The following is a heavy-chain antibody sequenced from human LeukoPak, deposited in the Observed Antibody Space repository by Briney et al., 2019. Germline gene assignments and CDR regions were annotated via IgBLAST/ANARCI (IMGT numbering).Heavy chain of an antibody. D-gene: IGHD3-9*01. CDR3: ARPLRDYYDILTGYYIGAFDI. J-gene: IGHJ3*02. CDR2: INHSGST. V-gene: IGHV4-34*01. Sequence: KPSETLSLTCAVYGGSFSGYYWSWIRQPPGKGLEWSEEINHSGSTNYNPSLKSRVTISVDTSKNQFSLKLSSVTAADTAVYYCARPLRDYYDILTGYYIGAFDIWGQGTMVTVSS. CDR1: GGSFSGYY.